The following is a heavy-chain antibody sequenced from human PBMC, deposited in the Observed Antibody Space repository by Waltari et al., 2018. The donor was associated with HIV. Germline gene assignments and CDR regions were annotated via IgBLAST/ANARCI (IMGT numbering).Heavy chain of an antibody. CDR1: GFPFRNFA. D-gene: IGHD3-10*01. J-gene: IGHJ4*02. CDR3: AKNYDFDY. Sequence: EVQLLASGGGLVQPGGSLRLSCPASGFPFRNFAMSWVRQAQGRGLEWVSGISASGGSTYYADSVKGRFIISRDSSKSTLYLQMHSLRVEDTAVYYCAKNYDFDYWGQGTLVTVSS. V-gene: IGHV3-23*01. CDR2: ISASGGST.